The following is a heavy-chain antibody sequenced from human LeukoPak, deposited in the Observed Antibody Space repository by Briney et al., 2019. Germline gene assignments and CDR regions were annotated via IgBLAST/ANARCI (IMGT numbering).Heavy chain of an antibody. CDR3: ARDNPPQYNSGWFAY. CDR1: GGSISSYY. J-gene: IGHJ4*02. Sequence: SGTLSLTCTVSGGSISSYYWSWIRQPAGKGLEWIGRIYTSGSTNANPSLKSRVTMSVDTSENQFSLKLSSVTAADTAVYYCARDNPPQYNSGWFAYWGQGTLVTVSS. V-gene: IGHV4-4*07. D-gene: IGHD6-19*01. CDR2: IYTSGST.